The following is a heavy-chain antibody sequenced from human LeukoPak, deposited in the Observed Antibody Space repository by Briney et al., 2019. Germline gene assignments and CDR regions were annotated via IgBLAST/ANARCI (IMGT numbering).Heavy chain of an antibody. J-gene: IGHJ1*01. Sequence: KISCKGSGYSFTSYWIGWVRQMPGKGLEWMGLIYPGDSDTRYRPSFQGQVTISADKSISTAYRQWSSLKASDTAMYYCARLSGSSGAYFQHWGQGTLVTDSS. D-gene: IGHD6-13*01. CDR2: IYPGDSDT. V-gene: IGHV5-51*01. CDR1: GYSFTSYW. CDR3: ARLSGSSGAYFQH.